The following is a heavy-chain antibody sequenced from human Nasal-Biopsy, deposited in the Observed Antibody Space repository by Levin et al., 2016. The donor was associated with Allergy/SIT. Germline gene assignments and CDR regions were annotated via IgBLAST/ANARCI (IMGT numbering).Heavy chain of an antibody. Sequence: GESLKISCAASGFIFSDHYISWIRQAPGRGLEWISNIGSSSSSIYYADSVKGRFTISRDNAKNSLYLQMNSLRAEDTAVYYCARETDGDYDNIRPYFDYWGQGTLVTVSS. V-gene: IGHV3-11*01. J-gene: IGHJ4*02. CDR1: GFIFSDHY. D-gene: IGHD4-17*01. CDR2: IGSSSSSI. CDR3: ARETDGDYDNIRPYFDY.